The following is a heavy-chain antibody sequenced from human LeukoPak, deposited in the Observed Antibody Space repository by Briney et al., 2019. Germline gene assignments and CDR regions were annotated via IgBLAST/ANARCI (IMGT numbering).Heavy chain of an antibody. Sequence: SETLSLTCTVSGGSISSYYSSWIRQPPGKGLEWIGYIYYSGSTNYNPSLKSRVTISVDTSKNQFSLKLSSVTAADTAVYYCARQWYDSSGWYFDYWGQGTLVTVSS. CDR3: ARQWYDSSGWYFDY. J-gene: IGHJ4*02. D-gene: IGHD3-22*01. V-gene: IGHV4-59*08. CDR2: IYYSGST. CDR1: GGSISSYY.